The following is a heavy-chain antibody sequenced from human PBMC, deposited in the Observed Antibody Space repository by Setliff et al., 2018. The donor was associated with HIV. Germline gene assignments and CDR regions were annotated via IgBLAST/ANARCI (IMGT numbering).Heavy chain of an antibody. CDR2: MNPNSGNT. J-gene: IGHJ6*03. D-gene: IGHD3-22*01. CDR1: GYTFTSYD. V-gene: IGHV1-8*02. Sequence: PGESLKVSCKASGYTFTSYDINWVRQATGQGLEWMGWMNPNSGNTGYAQKFQGRVTMTRDTSISTAYMELNNLKFEDTAVYYCARARRDSYDRGRRNHYYIDVWGKGTTVTVSS. CDR3: ARARRDSYDRGRRNHYYIDV.